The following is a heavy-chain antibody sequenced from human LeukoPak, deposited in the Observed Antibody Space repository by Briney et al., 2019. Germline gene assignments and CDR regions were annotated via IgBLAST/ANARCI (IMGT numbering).Heavy chain of an antibody. CDR3: AKSNGYGLVDI. J-gene: IGHJ3*02. CDR1: GGSISSYS. V-gene: IGHV4-4*07. D-gene: IGHD3-10*01. CDR2: IYTSGST. Sequence: SETLSLTCTVSGGSISSYSWTWIRQSPGKGLEWIGRIYTSGSTNYNPSLKSRVTISVDTSKNQFSLKLNSVTAADTAVYYCAKSNGYGLVDIWGQGTMVTVSS.